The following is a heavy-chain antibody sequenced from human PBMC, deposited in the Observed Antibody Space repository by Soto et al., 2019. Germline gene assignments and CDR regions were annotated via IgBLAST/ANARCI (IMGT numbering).Heavy chain of an antibody. J-gene: IGHJ4*02. CDR3: ARDLNGAAATFDY. V-gene: IGHV3-11*01. CDR1: GFTFSDYY. D-gene: IGHD2-8*01. CDR2: ISSSGSTI. Sequence: LRLSCAASGFTFSDYYMSWIRQAPGKGLEWVSYISSSGSTIYYADSVKGRFTISRDNAKNSLYLQMNSLRAEDTAVYYCARDLNGAAATFDYWGQGTLVTVSS.